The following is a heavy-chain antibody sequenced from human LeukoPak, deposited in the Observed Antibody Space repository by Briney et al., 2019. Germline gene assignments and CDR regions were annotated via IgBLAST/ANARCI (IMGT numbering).Heavy chain of an antibody. CDR2: IWYDGSNK. CDR1: GFPFSSYG. CDR3: ARAPGYTPAYGMDV. Sequence: GGTLRLSCAASGFPFSSYGMHWVREAPGKGLEWVAVIWYDGSNKYYADSVKGRFTISRDNSKNTLYLQMNSLRAEDTAVYYCARAPGYTPAYGMDVWGKGTTVTVSS. D-gene: IGHD6-13*01. V-gene: IGHV3-33*01. J-gene: IGHJ6*04.